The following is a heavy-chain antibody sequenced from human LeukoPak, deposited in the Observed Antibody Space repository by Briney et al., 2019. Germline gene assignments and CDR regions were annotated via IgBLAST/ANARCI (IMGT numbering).Heavy chain of an antibody. CDR2: ISSSGSTI. J-gene: IGHJ6*04. CDR1: GFTFSSYE. V-gene: IGHV3-48*03. Sequence: GGSLRLSCAASGFTFSSYEMNWVRQAPGKGLEWVSYISSSGSTIYYADSVKGRFTISRDNAKNSLYLQMNSQRAEDTAVYYCARDFDGDYSFYYYGMDVWGKGTTVTVSS. D-gene: IGHD4-17*01. CDR3: ARDFDGDYSFYYYGMDV.